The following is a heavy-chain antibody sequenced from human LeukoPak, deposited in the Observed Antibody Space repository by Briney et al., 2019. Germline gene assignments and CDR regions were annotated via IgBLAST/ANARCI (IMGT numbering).Heavy chain of an antibody. CDR3: AKGLNYDFWSGSGAFDI. J-gene: IGHJ3*02. Sequence: GGSLRLSCAASGFTFSSYGMHWVRQAPGKGLEWVAFIRYDGSNKYYADSVKGRFTISRDNSKNTLYLQVNSLRAEDTAVYYCAKGLNYDFWSGSGAFDIWGQGTMVTVSS. D-gene: IGHD3-3*01. CDR1: GFTFSSYG. CDR2: IRYDGSNK. V-gene: IGHV3-30*02.